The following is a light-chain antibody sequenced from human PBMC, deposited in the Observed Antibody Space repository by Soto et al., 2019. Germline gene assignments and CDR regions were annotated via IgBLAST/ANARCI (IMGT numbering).Light chain of an antibody. CDR2: DVN. Sequence: QSALTQPASVSGSPGQSITFSCTGTSSDVGGFNSVSWYQQHPGKAPKLMIYDVNNRPSGVSNRFSGSKSGNTASLTIFGLQAEDEAEYYCGSYTRSSTWVFGGGTKLTVL. CDR1: SSDVGGFNS. J-gene: IGLJ3*02. CDR3: GSYTRSSTWV. V-gene: IGLV2-14*03.